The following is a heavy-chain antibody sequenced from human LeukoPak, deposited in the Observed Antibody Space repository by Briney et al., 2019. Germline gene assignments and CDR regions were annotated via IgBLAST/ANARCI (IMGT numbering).Heavy chain of an antibody. CDR3: ARDYVWGSYRYSFDY. CDR1: GYTFTSYA. V-gene: IGHV1-3*01. D-gene: IGHD3-16*02. Sequence: ASVKVSCMASGYTFTSYAMHWVRQAPGQRLEWMGWINAGNGNTKYSQKFQGRVTITRDTSASTAYMELSSLRSEDTAVYYCARDYVWGSYRYSFDYWGQGTLVTVSS. J-gene: IGHJ4*02. CDR2: INAGNGNT.